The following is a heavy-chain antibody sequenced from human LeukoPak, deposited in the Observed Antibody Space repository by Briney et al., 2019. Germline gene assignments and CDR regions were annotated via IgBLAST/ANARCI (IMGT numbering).Heavy chain of an antibody. CDR3: ARGAAGYSYG. CDR1: GGSISSYY. CDR2: IYYSGST. Sequence: SETLSLTCTVSGGSISSYYWSWIRQPPGKGLEWIGHIYYSGSTNYNPSLKSRVTISIDTSKNQFSLRLDSVTAADTAAYYCARGAAGYSYGWGQGTLVTVSS. V-gene: IGHV4-59*01. D-gene: IGHD5-18*01. J-gene: IGHJ4*02.